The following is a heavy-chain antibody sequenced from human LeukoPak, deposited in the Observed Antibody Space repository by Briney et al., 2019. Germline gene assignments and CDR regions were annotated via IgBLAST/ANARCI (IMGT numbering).Heavy chain of an antibody. CDR3: ARPTNDYGGFDI. V-gene: IGHV3-11*01. D-gene: IGHD4-23*01. Sequence: KTGGSLRLSCAASGFTLSDYYMIWIRQAPGKGLEWVSYSSSSGSTIYYADSVKGRFAISRDNAKNLLYLQMNSLRAEDTAVYYCARPTNDYGGFDIWGQGTMVTVSS. CDR1: GFTLSDYY. J-gene: IGHJ3*02. CDR2: SSSSGSTI.